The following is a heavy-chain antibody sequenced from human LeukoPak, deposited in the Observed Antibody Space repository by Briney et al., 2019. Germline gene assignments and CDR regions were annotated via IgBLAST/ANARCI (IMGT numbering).Heavy chain of an antibody. CDR1: GFAFHNYA. CDR3: AKDTGGDGAYFYAMDV. J-gene: IGHJ6*02. V-gene: IGHV3-9*01. D-gene: IGHD2-21*02. CDR2: INWNSDTK. Sequence: PGRSLRLSCVGSGFAFHNYAMHWVRRPPGKGLEWVSAINWNSDTKAYADSVKGRFTISRDRARNSLYLQMGSLRPEDTALYYCAKDTGGDGAYFYAMDVWGQGTSVTVSS.